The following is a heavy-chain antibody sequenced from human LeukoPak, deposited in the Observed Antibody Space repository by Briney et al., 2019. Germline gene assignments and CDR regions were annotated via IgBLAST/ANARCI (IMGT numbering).Heavy chain of an antibody. J-gene: IGHJ4*02. CDR2: ISTSSRTI. V-gene: IGHV3-48*02. CDR3: ARDTEHLYFVFDH. CDR1: GFSFSRHS. D-gene: IGHD3-9*01. Sequence: PGGSLRLSCTGFGFSFSRHSMNWVRQAPGKGLEWVSYISTSSRTIYYADFVKGRFTISRDNAKNSLYLQMNSLRDEDTAVYYCARDTEHLYFVFDHWGQGTLVTVSS.